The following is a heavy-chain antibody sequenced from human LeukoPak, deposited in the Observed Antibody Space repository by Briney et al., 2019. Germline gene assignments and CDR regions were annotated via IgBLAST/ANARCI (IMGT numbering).Heavy chain of an antibody. D-gene: IGHD6-19*01. Sequence: PGGSLRLSCVASGFTFTKCAMSWIRQAPGKGLEWVAIITATGDTAYYADSVKGRFTISRDNSRNTVYMQMNSLKVEDTAMYYCEGTRGWPGHFGYWGRGTLVTVSS. CDR3: EGTRGWPGHFGY. V-gene: IGHV3-23*01. CDR1: GFTFTKCA. J-gene: IGHJ4*02. CDR2: ITATGDTA.